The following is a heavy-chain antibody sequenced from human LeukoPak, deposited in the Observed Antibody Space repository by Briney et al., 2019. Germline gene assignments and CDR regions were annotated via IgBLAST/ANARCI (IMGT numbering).Heavy chain of an antibody. D-gene: IGHD3-10*01. J-gene: IGHJ5*02. CDR2: INPNSGGT. CDR3: ARGITMVRGVTDWFDP. Sequence: ASVKVSCKASGYTFTGYYMHWVRQAPGQGLEWMGWINPNSGGTNYAQKFQGRVTMTRDTSISTACMELSRLRSDDTAVYYCARGITMVRGVTDWFDPWGQGTLVTVSS. CDR1: GYTFTGYY. V-gene: IGHV1-2*02.